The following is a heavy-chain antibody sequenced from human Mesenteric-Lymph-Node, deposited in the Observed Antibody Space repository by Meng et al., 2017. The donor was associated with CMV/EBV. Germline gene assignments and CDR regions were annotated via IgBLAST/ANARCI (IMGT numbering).Heavy chain of an antibody. CDR2: INHSGST. CDR3: ARWKWVVNSNDAFDI. CDR1: GGSVSGYY. Sequence: SETLSLTCAVYGGSVSGYYWSWIRPPPGKGLEWIGEINHSGSTNYNPSLKSRVTISVDTSKNQFSLKLSSVTAADTAVYYCARWKWVVNSNDAFDIWGQGTMVTVSS. D-gene: IGHD6-19*01. V-gene: IGHV4-34*01. J-gene: IGHJ3*02.